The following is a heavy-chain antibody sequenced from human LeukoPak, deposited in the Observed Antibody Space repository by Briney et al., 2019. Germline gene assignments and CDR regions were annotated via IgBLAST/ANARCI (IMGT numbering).Heavy chain of an antibody. V-gene: IGHV3-48*01. D-gene: IGHD5-18*01. CDR1: GFTFSSYS. CDR3: ARDGGYSYGYYSVLDY. J-gene: IGHJ4*02. Sequence: GGFLRLSCAASGFTFSSYSMNWVRQAPGKGLEWVSYISSSSSTIYYADSVEGRFTISRDNAKNSLYLQMNSLRAEDTAVYYCARDGGYSYGYYSVLDYWGQGTLVTVSS. CDR2: ISSSSSTI.